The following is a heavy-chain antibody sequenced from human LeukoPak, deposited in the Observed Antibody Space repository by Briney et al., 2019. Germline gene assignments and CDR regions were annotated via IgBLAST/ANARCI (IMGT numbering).Heavy chain of an antibody. D-gene: IGHD6-25*01. CDR2: ISGSGGST. J-gene: IGHJ4*02. V-gene: IGHV3-23*01. CDR3: AKGAYSSGWERGDY. CDR1: GFTFSSYA. Sequence: TGGSLRLSCAASGFTFSSYAMSWVRQAPGKGLEWVSAISGSGGSTYYADSVKGRFTISRDNSKNTLYLQMNSLRAEDTAVYYCAKGAYSSGWERGDYWGQGTLVTVSS.